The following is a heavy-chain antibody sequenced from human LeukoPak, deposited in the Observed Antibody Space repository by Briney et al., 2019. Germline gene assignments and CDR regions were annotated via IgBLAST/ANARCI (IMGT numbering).Heavy chain of an antibody. CDR2: IYPSGST. D-gene: IGHD5-12*01. CDR1: GGSTNTYC. CDR3: ARDRSGYSEYYFDY. Sequence: SETLSLTCTVSGGSTNTYCWSWIRQPAEKGLEWIGRIYPSGSTYYNPSLKSRVTISIDKSKNQFSLRLTSVTAADTAVYYCARDRSGYSEYYFDYWGQGSLATVSS. J-gene: IGHJ4*02. V-gene: IGHV4-4*07.